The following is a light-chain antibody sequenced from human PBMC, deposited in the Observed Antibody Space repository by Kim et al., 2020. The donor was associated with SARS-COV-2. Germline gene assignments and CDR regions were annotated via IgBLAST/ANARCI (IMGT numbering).Light chain of an antibody. CDR1: NIGSKN. Sequence: GALGQTARITCGGNNIGSKNVHWYKQKPGQAPVLVIYRDSNRPSGIPERFSGSNSGNTATLTISRAQAGDEADYYCQVWDSSTAVFGGGTQLTVL. CDR3: QVWDSSTAV. V-gene: IGLV3-9*01. J-gene: IGLJ2*01. CDR2: RDS.